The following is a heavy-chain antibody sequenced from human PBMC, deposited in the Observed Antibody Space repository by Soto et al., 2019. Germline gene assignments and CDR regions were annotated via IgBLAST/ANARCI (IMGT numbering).Heavy chain of an antibody. J-gene: IGHJ4*02. V-gene: IGHV4-39*01. CDR2: IYYSGST. CDR3: ARRGSSSWYGY. CDR1: GGSISSSSYY. Sequence: QLQLQESGPGLVKPSETLSLTCTVSGGSISSSSYYWGWIRQPPGKGLEWIGSIYYSGSTYYNPYRSSRGTISVDTSKTQFSLTLGSVTAADTAVYYCARRGSSSWYGYWGQGTLVTVSS. D-gene: IGHD6-13*01.